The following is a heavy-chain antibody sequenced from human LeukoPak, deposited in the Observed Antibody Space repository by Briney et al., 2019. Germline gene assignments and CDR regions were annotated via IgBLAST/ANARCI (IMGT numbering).Heavy chain of an antibody. CDR1: GFTFSSYW. D-gene: IGHD1-26*01. Sequence: PGGSLRLSCAASGFTFSSYWMHWVRQAPGKGLVWVSRINSDGTSTSYADSVKGRFTISRDNSKNTLYLQMNSLRAEDTAVYYCAKTTIVGVTVDAFDIWGQGTMVTVSS. V-gene: IGHV3-74*01. J-gene: IGHJ3*02. CDR2: INSDGTST. CDR3: AKTTIVGVTVDAFDI.